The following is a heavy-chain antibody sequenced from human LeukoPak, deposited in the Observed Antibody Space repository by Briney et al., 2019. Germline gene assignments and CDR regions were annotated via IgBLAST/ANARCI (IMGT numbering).Heavy chain of an antibody. CDR2: IWYDGSNK. V-gene: IGHV3-33*01. J-gene: IGHJ5*02. CDR3: ARDLGHP. Sequence: GRSLRLCCAASGFTFSSYGMHWVRQAAGKGLEWVAVIWYDGSNKYYADSVKGRFTISRDNSKNTLYLQMNSLRAEDTAVYYCARDLGHPWGQGTLVTVSS. CDR1: GFTFSSYG.